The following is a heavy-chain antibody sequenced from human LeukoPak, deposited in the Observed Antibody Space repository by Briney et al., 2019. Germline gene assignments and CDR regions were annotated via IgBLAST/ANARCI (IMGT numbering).Heavy chain of an antibody. CDR2: IRQDGSEK. CDR1: GFTFSSYW. V-gene: IGHV3-7*01. D-gene: IGHD3-22*01. J-gene: IGHJ4*02. Sequence: GGSLRLSCAASGFTFSSYWMSWVRQAPGKGLEWVANIRQDGSEKYYVDSVKGRFTISGDNAKNSLYLQMNSLRAEDTAVYYCASVDSSGYLDYWGQGTLVTVSS. CDR3: ASVDSSGYLDY.